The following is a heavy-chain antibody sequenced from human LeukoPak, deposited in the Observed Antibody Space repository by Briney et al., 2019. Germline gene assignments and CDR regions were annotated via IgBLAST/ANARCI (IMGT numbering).Heavy chain of an antibody. CDR3: ASDLIAAGGSTLGS. CDR1: GGSFTTSSYY. Sequence: SETLSLTCTVSGGSFTTSSYYWGWIRQPPGKGLEWIGCLSYSGSTYYNPSLEGRVTISLDTSKNHFSLNLTSVTAADTAVYYCASDLIAAGGSTLGSWGQGTLVTVSS. CDR2: LSYSGST. J-gene: IGHJ5*02. D-gene: IGHD6-13*01. V-gene: IGHV4-39*02.